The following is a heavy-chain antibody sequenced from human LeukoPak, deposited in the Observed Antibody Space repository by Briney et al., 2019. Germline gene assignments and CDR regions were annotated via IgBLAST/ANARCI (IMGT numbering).Heavy chain of an antibody. D-gene: IGHD2-2*02. Sequence: GESLKISCKGSGYSFTSYWIGWVRQVPGKGLEWMGIIYPGDSDTRYSPSFQGQVTISADKSISTAYLQWSSLKASDTAMYYCARQRVPAAIRFDYWGQGTLVTVSS. CDR3: ARQRVPAAIRFDY. CDR2: IYPGDSDT. CDR1: GYSFTSYW. V-gene: IGHV5-51*01. J-gene: IGHJ4*02.